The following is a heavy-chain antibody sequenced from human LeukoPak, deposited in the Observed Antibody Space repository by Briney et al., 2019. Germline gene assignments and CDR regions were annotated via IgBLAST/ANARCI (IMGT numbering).Heavy chain of an antibody. Sequence: PSETLSLTCAVSGGSISSSNWWSWVRQPPGKGLEWIGEIYHSGSTSYNPSLKSRVTISVDTSKNQFSLKLSSVTAADTAVYYCAREGYSYGTPFDYWGQGTLVTVSS. D-gene: IGHD5-18*01. CDR1: GGSISSSNW. CDR3: AREGYSYGTPFDY. CDR2: IYHSGST. J-gene: IGHJ4*02. V-gene: IGHV4-4*02.